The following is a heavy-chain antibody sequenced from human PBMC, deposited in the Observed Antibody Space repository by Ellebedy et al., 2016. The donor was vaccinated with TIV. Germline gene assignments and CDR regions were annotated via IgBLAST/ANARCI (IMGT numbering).Heavy chain of an antibody. CDR1: GGSISSGGYS. J-gene: IGHJ4*02. D-gene: IGHD3-10*01. V-gene: IGHV4-30-2*01. CDR3: ASGQEGNVGEFAY. CDR2: IYHSGST. Sequence: SETLSLTCAVSGGSISSGGYSWSWIRQPPGKGLEWIGYIYHSGSTYYNPSLKSRVTISVDRSKNQFSLRLSSVTAADTAVYYCASGQEGNVGEFAYWGQGTLVNVSS.